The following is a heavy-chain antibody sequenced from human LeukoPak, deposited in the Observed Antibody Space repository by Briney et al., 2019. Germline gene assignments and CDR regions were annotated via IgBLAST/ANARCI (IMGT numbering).Heavy chain of an antibody. V-gene: IGHV3-21*01. CDR2: ISSSSSYI. CDR1: GFTFSSYS. CDR3: ARDLRGSMGDEGY. D-gene: IGHD2/OR15-2a*01. Sequence: GGSLRLSCAASGFTFSSYSMNWVRQAPGKGLEWVSSISSSSSYIYYADPVKGRFTISRDNAKNSLYLQMNSLRAEDTAVYYCARDLRGSMGDEGYWGQGTLVTVSS. J-gene: IGHJ4*02.